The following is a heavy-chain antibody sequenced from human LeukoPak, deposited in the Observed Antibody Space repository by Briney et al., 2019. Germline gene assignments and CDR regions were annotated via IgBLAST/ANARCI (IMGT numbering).Heavy chain of an antibody. Sequence: SVNVSRKASGGTLSSYAISWVRQALGQGREWMGRIIPILGIANYAQKFQGRVTVTANKTTSTAYMELRSLRSEDTAVYYCARDRGASAAWFDPWGQGNLVTVSS. CDR1: GGTLSSYA. V-gene: IGHV1-69*04. CDR3: ARDRGASAAWFDP. CDR2: IIPILGIA. J-gene: IGHJ5*02. D-gene: IGHD3-10*01.